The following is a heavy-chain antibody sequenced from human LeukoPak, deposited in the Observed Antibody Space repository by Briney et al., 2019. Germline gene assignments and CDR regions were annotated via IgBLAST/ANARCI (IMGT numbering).Heavy chain of an antibody. J-gene: IGHJ4*02. Sequence: PGRSLRLSCTASGFSFGDYGMSWVRQAPGKGLEWIGFIRSKAYGGTSEYAASVKGRFTISRDDSKSIANLQMNSLKTEDTAVYYCTSTRHASGGEFDYWGQGTLVTVSS. CDR3: TSTRHASGGEFDY. D-gene: IGHD3-10*01. CDR1: GFSFGDYG. CDR2: IRSKAYGGTS. V-gene: IGHV3-49*04.